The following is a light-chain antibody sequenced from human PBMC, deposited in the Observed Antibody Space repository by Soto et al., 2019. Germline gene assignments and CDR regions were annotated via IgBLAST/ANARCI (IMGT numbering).Light chain of an antibody. CDR1: QSVSSSY. J-gene: IGKJ4*01. CDR3: QQLAA. V-gene: IGKV3-20*01. Sequence: EIVLTQSPGTLSLSPGARATLSCRASQSVSSSYLAWYQQKPGQAPRLLIYGASSRATGIPDRFSGSGSGTDFTLTISRLEPEDFAVYYCQQLAAFGGGTKVEIK. CDR2: GAS.